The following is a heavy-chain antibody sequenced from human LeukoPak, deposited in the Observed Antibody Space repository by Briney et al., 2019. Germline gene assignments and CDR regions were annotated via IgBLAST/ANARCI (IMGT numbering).Heavy chain of an antibody. CDR1: GYTFIGYY. CDR3: ARSDTAIHPFAY. D-gene: IGHD5-18*01. J-gene: IGHJ4*02. CDR2: INPNSGGT. Sequence: ASVKVSCKASGYTFIGYYMHWVRQAPGQGLEWMGWINPNSGGTNYAQKFQGRVTMTRDTSISTAYMELSRLRSDDTAVYYCARSDTAIHPFAYWGQGTLVTVSS. V-gene: IGHV1-2*02.